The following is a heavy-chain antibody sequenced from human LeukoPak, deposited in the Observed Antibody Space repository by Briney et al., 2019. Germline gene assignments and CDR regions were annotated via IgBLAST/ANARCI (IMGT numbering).Heavy chain of an antibody. V-gene: IGHV7-4-1*02. J-gene: IGHJ6*03. D-gene: IGHD2-2*03. Sequence: ASVKVSCKASGYTFTSYAMNWVRQAPGQGLEWMGWINTNTGNPTYAQGFTGRFVFSLDTSVSTAYLQISSLKAEDTAVYYCARDYVDIVVVPAAPPYYYYYMDVWGKGTTVTASS. CDR1: GYTFTSYA. CDR3: ARDYVDIVVVPAAPPYYYYYMDV. CDR2: INTNTGNP.